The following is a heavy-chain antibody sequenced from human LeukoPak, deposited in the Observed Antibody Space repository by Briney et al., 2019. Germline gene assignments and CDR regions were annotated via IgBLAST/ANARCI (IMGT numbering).Heavy chain of an antibody. D-gene: IGHD6-13*01. CDR3: ATLRASAGTFWYFDY. J-gene: IGHJ4*02. CDR1: GFTFSSYA. V-gene: IGHV3-23*01. CDR2: ISGSGGST. Sequence: PGGSLGLSCAASGFTFSSYAMSWVRQAPGKGLEWVSAISGSGGSTYYADSVKGRFTISRDNSKNTLYLQMNSLRAEDTAVYYCATLRASAGTFWYFDYWGQGTLVTVSS.